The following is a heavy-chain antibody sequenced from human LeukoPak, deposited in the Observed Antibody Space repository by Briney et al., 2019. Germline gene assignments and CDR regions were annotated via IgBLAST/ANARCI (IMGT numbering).Heavy chain of an antibody. CDR3: AKDQIAAAGGWFDP. V-gene: IGHV3-9*01. CDR1: GFTFSSYW. CDR2: ISWNSGSI. Sequence: GGSLRLSCAASGFTFSSYWMSWVRQAPGKGLEWVSGISWNSGSIGYADSVKGRFTISRDNAKNSLYLQMNSLRAEDTALYYCAKDQIAAAGGWFDPWGQGTLVTVSS. D-gene: IGHD6-13*01. J-gene: IGHJ5*02.